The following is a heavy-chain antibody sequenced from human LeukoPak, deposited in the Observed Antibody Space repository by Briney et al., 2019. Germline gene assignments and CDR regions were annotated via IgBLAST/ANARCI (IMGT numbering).Heavy chain of an antibody. CDR2: ISAYNGNT. V-gene: IGHV1-18*01. CDR1: GYTFTSYG. CDR3: ERELAYAGNYRSTESLYFDL. Sequence: ASVKVSCKASGYTFTSYGISWVRQAPGQGLEWMGWISAYNGNTNYAQKLQGRVTMTTDTSTSTAYMELRSLRSDDTAGYYCERELAYAGNYRSTESLYFDLWGRGTLLTVSS. D-gene: IGHD4-23*01. J-gene: IGHJ2*01.